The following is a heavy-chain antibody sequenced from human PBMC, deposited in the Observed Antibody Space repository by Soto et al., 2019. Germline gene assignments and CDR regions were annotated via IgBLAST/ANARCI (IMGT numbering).Heavy chain of an antibody. CDR1: GFTFSSYS. CDR3: AREVTIFGVIGGYMDV. CDR2: ISTSGPTI. V-gene: IGHV3-48*01. Sequence: EVQLVESGGGLVQPGGSLRLSCAASGFTFSSYSMNWVRQAPGKGLEWISYISTSGPTINSTDSVKGRFTISRDNAKNSLYLQMNSLKAEDTAVYYCAREVTIFGVIGGYMDVWGKGTTVTVSS. J-gene: IGHJ6*03. D-gene: IGHD3-3*01.